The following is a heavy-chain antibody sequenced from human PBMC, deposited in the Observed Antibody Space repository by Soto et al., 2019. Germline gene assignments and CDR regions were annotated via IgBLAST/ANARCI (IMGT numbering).Heavy chain of an antibody. CDR1: GYTFTGHY. J-gene: IGHJ6*02. Sequence: QVQLVQSGAEVKPPGASVKVSCKASGYTFTGHYMHWIRQVSGRRLEFLGWLKPDNGGTYYAPKFQGRVTFTRDTSTTTAYREMSGLHSADTAVYFCARDLCPLGSGSPCPTVGMDLWGQGTTVAVSS. CDR2: LKPDNGGT. V-gene: IGHV1-2*02. D-gene: IGHD3-10*01. CDR3: ARDLCPLGSGSPCPTVGMDL.